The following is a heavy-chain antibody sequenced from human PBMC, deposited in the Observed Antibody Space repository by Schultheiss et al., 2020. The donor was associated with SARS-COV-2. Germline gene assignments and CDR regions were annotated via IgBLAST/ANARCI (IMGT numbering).Heavy chain of an antibody. D-gene: IGHD6-6*01. CDR1: GFTVNFNY. CDR3: EIDLVGANNGMDV. CDR2: IYSGGST. V-gene: IGHV3-53*01. Sequence: GESLKISCAASGFTVNFNYMSWVRQPPGKGLEWVSVIYSGGSTYYADSGKGRFTITRDNSKNSLYVQMNSLGDEDTAVYYCEIDLVGANNGMDVWGQGTTVTVSS. J-gene: IGHJ6*02.